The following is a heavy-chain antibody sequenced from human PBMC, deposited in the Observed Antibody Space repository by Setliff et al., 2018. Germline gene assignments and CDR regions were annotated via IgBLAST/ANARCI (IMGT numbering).Heavy chain of an antibody. CDR3: ARVLNWFDP. CDR2: IYYRGST. V-gene: IGHV4-39*07. J-gene: IGHJ5*02. D-gene: IGHD1-26*01. Sequence: SETLSLTCTVSGGSIGSSSYYWGWIRQPPGKGLEWIGSIYYRGSTYYNPSLKSRVTISVDTSKNQFSLKLSSVTAADTAVYYCARVLNWFDPWGQGTLVTVSS. CDR1: GGSIGSSSYY.